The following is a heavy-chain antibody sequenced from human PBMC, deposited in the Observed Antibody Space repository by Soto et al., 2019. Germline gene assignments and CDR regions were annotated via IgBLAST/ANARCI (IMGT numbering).Heavy chain of an antibody. CDR1: GFTFSSYE. CDR3: ARNPVVAFDI. Sequence: EVQLVESGGGLVQPGGSLRLSCAASGFTFSSYEMNWVRQAPGKGLEWVSYISSSGSTIYYADSVKGRFTISRDNAKNSLYLQMNSLRAEDTAVYYCARNPVVAFDIWGQGTMVTVSS. J-gene: IGHJ3*02. CDR2: ISSSGSTI. D-gene: IGHD2-21*01. V-gene: IGHV3-48*03.